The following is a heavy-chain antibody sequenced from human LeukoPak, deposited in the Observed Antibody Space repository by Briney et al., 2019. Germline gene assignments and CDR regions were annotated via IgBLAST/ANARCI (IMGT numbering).Heavy chain of an antibody. Sequence: ASVKVSCKASGGTFSSYTISWVRQAPGQGLEWMGRIIPILGIANYAQKFQGRVTITADKSTSTAYMELSSLRSEDTAVYYFARECGGDCYGGISDAFDIWGQGTMVTVSS. CDR2: IIPILGIA. V-gene: IGHV1-69*04. CDR3: ARECGGDCYGGISDAFDI. D-gene: IGHD2-21*01. CDR1: GGTFSSYT. J-gene: IGHJ3*02.